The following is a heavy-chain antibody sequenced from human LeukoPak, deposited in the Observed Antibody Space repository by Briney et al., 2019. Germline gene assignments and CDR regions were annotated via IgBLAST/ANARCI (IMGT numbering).Heavy chain of an antibody. CDR3: ARVRIAVAGMGPDY. D-gene: IGHD6-19*01. Sequence: TSSETLSLTCAVYGASFRNYYWGWIRQPPGKGLEWIGSIYYSGSTYYNPSLKSRVTISVDTSKNQFSLKLSSVTAADTAVYYCARVRIAVAGMGPDYWGQGTLVTVSS. V-gene: IGHV4-39*07. CDR2: IYYSGST. CDR1: GASFRNYY. J-gene: IGHJ4*02.